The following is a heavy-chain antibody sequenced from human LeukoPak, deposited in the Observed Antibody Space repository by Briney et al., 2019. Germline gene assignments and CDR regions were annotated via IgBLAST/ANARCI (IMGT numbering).Heavy chain of an antibody. Sequence: GGSLRLSCAASGFPSSSYWMHWVRQVPGKGLLWVSRINSDGSATIYADSVRGRFTISRDNAKNTLYLQMSGLRVEDTAVYHCASDSPYYGMDVWGQGTTVTVSS. CDR1: GFPSSSYW. V-gene: IGHV3-74*01. CDR2: INSDGSAT. J-gene: IGHJ6*02. CDR3: ASDSPYYGMDV.